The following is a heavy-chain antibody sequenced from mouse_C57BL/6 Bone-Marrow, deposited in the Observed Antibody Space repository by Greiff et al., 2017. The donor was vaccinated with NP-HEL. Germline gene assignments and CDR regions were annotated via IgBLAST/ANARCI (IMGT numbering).Heavy chain of an antibody. J-gene: IGHJ3*01. CDR2: ISYDGSN. CDR3: ARRGYGSPWFAY. D-gene: IGHD1-1*01. Sequence: EVQLQQSGPGLVKPSQSLSLTCSVTGYSITSGYYWNWIRQFPGNKLEWMGYISYDGSNNYNPSLKNRISITRDTSKNQFFLKLNSVTTEDTATYYCARRGYGSPWFAYWGQGTLVTVSA. V-gene: IGHV3-6*01. CDR1: GYSITSGYY.